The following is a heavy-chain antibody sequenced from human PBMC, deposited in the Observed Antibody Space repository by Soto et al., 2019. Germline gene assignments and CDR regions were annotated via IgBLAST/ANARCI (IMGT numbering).Heavy chain of an antibody. CDR2: IFYSGHT. D-gene: IGHD1-7*01. CDR1: VGSSSSEEYY. V-gene: IGHV4-31*03. CDR3: ARDRGHITETSFLYYGMDV. Sequence: PSETLSLTCTVSVGSSSSEEYYWSWVLQHPGKGLEWIGYIFYSGHTYYNPSLKSRVTMSVDTSMNQFSLKVTSVTAADTAVYFCARDRGHITETSFLYYGMDVWGQGTTVTVSS. J-gene: IGHJ6*02.